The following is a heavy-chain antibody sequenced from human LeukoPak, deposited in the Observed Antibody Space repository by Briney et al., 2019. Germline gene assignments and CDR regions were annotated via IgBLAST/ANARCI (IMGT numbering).Heavy chain of an antibody. Sequence: ASVKAYCKASGYTFTSYYMHWVRQAPGQGREWMGLINPTGGSTGYAQKFQGRITMTRDTSISTAYMELSRLRSDDTAVYYCARESFSTVTSATDAFDIWGQGTMVTVSS. D-gene: IGHD4-17*01. J-gene: IGHJ3*02. CDR1: GYTFTSYY. V-gene: IGHV1-2*06. CDR3: ARESFSTVTSATDAFDI. CDR2: INPTGGST.